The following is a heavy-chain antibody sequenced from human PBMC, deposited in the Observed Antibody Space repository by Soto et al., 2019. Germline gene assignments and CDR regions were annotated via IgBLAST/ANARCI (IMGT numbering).Heavy chain of an antibody. V-gene: IGHV3-74*01. CDR3: ATLYSFGSDY. CDR1: GFSFSRFW. J-gene: IGHJ4*02. Sequence: LRLSCVASGFSFSRFWMHWVRRVPGKGLVWVSRITGDGAITTYADSVRGRFTISRDNAKSTVYLQMDSLRAEDTAVYYCATLYSFGSDYWGQGTPVTVSS. CDR2: ITGDGAIT. D-gene: IGHD5-18*01.